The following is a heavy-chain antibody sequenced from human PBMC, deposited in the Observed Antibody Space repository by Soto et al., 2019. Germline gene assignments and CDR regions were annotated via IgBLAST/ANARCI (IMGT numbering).Heavy chain of an antibody. Sequence: PSETLSLTCAVYGGSFSGYYWSWIRQPPGKGLEWIGEINHSGSTNYNPSLKSRVTISVDTSKNQFSLKLSSVTAADTAVYYCARESGYSNWFDPWGQGTLVTVSS. J-gene: IGHJ5*02. CDR1: GGSFSGYY. V-gene: IGHV4-34*01. CDR3: ARESGYSNWFDP. CDR2: INHSGST. D-gene: IGHD3-3*01.